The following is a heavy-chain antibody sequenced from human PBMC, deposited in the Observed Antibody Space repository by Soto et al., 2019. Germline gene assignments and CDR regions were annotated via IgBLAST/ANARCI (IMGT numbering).Heavy chain of an antibody. Sequence: VGSLRLSCAASGFTFSSYAMSWVRQAPGKGLEWVSTISGSGGSTYYADPVKGRFTISRDNSKNTLYLQLNSLRADDTAVYYCAKDGGFSSSPSYFHYWGQGTLVTVSS. J-gene: IGHJ4*02. D-gene: IGHD6-6*01. V-gene: IGHV3-23*01. CDR1: GFTFSSYA. CDR2: ISGSGGST. CDR3: AKDGGFSSSPSYFHY.